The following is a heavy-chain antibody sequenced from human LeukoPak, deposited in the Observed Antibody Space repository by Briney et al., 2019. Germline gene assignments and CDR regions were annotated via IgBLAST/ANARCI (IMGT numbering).Heavy chain of an antibody. J-gene: IGHJ3*02. Sequence: QAGGPLRLSCAASGFTFSSYWMSWVRQAPGKGLEWVANIKQDGSEKYYVDSVKGRFTISRDNAKNSLYLQMNSLRAEDTAVYYCARPPLRWPSGDAFDIWGQGTMVTVSS. CDR2: IKQDGSEK. V-gene: IGHV3-7*01. CDR1: GFTFSSYW. D-gene: IGHD2-21*01. CDR3: ARPPLRWPSGDAFDI.